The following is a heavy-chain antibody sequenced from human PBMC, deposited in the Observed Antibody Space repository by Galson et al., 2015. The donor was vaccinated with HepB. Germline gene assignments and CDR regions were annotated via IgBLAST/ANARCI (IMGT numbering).Heavy chain of an antibody. D-gene: IGHD2/OR15-2a*01. CDR3: ARISHNSSPW. CDR1: GDSVSSNSAA. J-gene: IGHJ3*01. Sequence: CAISGDSVSSNSAAWSWIRQSPSRGLEWLGRTYYRSEWYFDYAVSVESRIIINPDTSKNQFSLQLNSVSPEDTAVYYCARISHNSSPWWGQGTMVTVSS. CDR2: TYYRSEWYF. V-gene: IGHV6-1*01.